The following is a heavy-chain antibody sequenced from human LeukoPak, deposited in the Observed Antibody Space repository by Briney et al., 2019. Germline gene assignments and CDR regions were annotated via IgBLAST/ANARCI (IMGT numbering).Heavy chain of an antibody. CDR2: ISSNGGST. V-gene: IGHV3-64*01. J-gene: IGHJ4*02. Sequence: GGSLRLSCAASGFTFRSYAMHWVRQAPGKGLEYVSAISSNGGSTYYANSVKGRFTISRDNSKNTLYLQMGSLRAEDMAVYYCARANGYNLYIDYWGQGTLVTVSS. CDR1: GFTFRSYA. D-gene: IGHD5-24*01. CDR3: ARANGYNLYIDY.